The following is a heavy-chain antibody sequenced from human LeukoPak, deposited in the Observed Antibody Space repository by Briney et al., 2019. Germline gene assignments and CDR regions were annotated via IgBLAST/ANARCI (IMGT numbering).Heavy chain of an antibody. CDR1: GGSITTSSYY. CDR2: IYYSGST. V-gene: IGHV4-39*01. D-gene: IGHD6-13*01. CDR3: ARPLAAEFDY. J-gene: IGHJ4*02. Sequence: SETLSLTCTVSGGSITTSSYYWGWIRQPPGKGLEWIGIIYYSGSTYYNPSLKGRVTISVDTSKNQFSLKLSSVTAADTAVYYCARPLAAEFDYWGQGTLVTVSS.